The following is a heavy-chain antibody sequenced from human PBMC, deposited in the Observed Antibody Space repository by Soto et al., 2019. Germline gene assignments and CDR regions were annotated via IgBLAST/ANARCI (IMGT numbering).Heavy chain of an antibody. CDR3: GTRGYFYYYMDV. V-gene: IGHV3-64*01. CDR2: ISSNGGST. D-gene: IGHD3-10*01. CDR1: GFTFSTYA. Sequence: PRGSLRLSCAASGFTFSTYAMHWVRQAPGKGLEYVSAISSNGGSTYYANSVKGRFTISRDNSKNTLYLQMGSLRAEDMAVYYCGTRGYFYYYMDVWGKGTTVTVSS. J-gene: IGHJ6*03.